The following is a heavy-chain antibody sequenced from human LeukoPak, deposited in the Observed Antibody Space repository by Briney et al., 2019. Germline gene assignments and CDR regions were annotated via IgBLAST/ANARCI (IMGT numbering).Heavy chain of an antibody. V-gene: IGHV1-8*01. CDR3: ARGQRVLLWFGELFGELNYNWFDP. CDR2: MNPNSGNT. D-gene: IGHD3-10*01. Sequence: ASVKVSCKASGYTFTSYDINWVRQATGQGLEWMGWMNPNSGNTGYAQKFQGRVTMTRNTSISTAYMELSSLRSEDTAVYYCARGQRVLLWFGELFGELNYNWFDPWGQGTLVTVSS. CDR1: GYTFTSYD. J-gene: IGHJ5*02.